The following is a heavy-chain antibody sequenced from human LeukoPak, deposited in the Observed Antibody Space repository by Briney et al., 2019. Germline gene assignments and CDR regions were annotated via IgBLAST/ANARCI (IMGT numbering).Heavy chain of an antibody. D-gene: IGHD6-19*01. Sequence: GGSLRLSCAASGFVFDTYGMHWVRQAPGKGLEWVAVIWYDGSKKYYADSVKGRFTISRDNSKNTLYLQMNSLRAEDTAVYYCARFKLVVSSGWYYFDYWGQGTLVTVSS. J-gene: IGHJ4*02. CDR1: GFVFDTYG. V-gene: IGHV3-33*01. CDR2: IWYDGSKK. CDR3: ARFKLVVSSGWYYFDY.